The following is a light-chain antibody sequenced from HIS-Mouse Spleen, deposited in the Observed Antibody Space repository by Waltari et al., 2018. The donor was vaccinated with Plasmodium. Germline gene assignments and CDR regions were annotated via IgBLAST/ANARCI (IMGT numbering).Light chain of an antibody. J-gene: IGKJ4*01. CDR3: QQRSNWPSLT. Sequence: EIVLTQSPATLSLSPGERATLSCRASQSVSSYLAWYQQKPGQAPRLLIYDASNRATGIPARFSGSGSETDFTLTISSLEPEDFAVYYCQQRSNWPSLTFGGETKVEIK. CDR1: QSVSSY. CDR2: DAS. V-gene: IGKV3-11*01.